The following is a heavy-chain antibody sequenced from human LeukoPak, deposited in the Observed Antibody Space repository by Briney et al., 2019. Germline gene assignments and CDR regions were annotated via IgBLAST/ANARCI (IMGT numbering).Heavy chain of an antibody. CDR2: INPNSGGT. Sequence: ASVKVSCKASGYTFTGYYMHWVRQAPGQGLEWMGWINPNSGGTNYAQKFQGRVTMTRDTSISTAYMELSRLRSDDTAVYYCARDLLVATAPDYWGQGTLVTVSS. CDR1: GYTFTGYY. V-gene: IGHV1-2*02. D-gene: IGHD5-12*01. J-gene: IGHJ4*02. CDR3: ARDLLVATAPDY.